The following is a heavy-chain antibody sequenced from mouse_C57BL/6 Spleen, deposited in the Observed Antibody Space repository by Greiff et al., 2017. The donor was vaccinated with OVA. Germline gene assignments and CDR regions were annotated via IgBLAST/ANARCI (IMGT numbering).Heavy chain of an antibody. CDR1: GYTFTSYW. J-gene: IGHJ3*01. CDR2: IDPSDSYT. Sequence: QVQLQQPGAELVRPGTSVKLSCKASGYTFTSYWMHWVKQRPGQGLEWIGVIDPSDSYTNYNQKFKGKATLTVDTSSSTAYMQLSSLTSEDSAVYYCARSAQATAWFAYWGKGTLVTVSA. CDR3: ARSAQATAWFAY. D-gene: IGHD3-2*02. V-gene: IGHV1-59*01.